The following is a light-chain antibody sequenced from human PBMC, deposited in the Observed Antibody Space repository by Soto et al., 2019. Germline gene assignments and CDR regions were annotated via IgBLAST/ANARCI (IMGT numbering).Light chain of an antibody. CDR2: DVS. CDR3: SSYTSSSTYV. J-gene: IGLJ1*01. Sequence: QSALTQPASVSGSPGQSITISCTGTSGDVGGYNYVSWYQQYPGKVPKLMIYDVSYRPSGVSNRFSGSKSGNTASLTISGIQAEDEADYYCSSYTSSSTYVFGTGTKLTVL. CDR1: SGDVGGYNY. V-gene: IGLV2-14*01.